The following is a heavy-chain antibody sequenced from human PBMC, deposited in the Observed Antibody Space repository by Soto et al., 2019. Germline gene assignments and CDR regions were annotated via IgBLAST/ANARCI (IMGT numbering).Heavy chain of an antibody. D-gene: IGHD6-13*01. CDR3: ARPKTIGAAAGKGWFDP. Sequence: SETLSLTCAVSGGSISGGDYSWSWIRQPLGKGLEWIGSIFYTGSTYYSPSLKGRLIISVDPSKNQFSLKLTSVTAADTAMYYCARPKTIGAAAGKGWFDPWGQGTLVTVSS. CDR1: GGSISGGDYS. J-gene: IGHJ5*02. CDR2: IFYTGST. V-gene: IGHV4-30-2*03.